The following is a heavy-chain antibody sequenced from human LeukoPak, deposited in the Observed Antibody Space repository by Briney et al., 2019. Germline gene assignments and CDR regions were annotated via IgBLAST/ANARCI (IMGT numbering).Heavy chain of an antibody. CDR1: GFTFTKHW. V-gene: IGHV3-74*01. Sequence: GGSLRLSCAVSGFTFTKHWMHGVRQAPGKGLMWVSSISQDGSNTLYADSVKGRFAISRDNAKSTLSLQMNSLRVEDTAVYYCARDYHYGQTDFWGQGTLVTVSS. CDR2: ISQDGSNT. D-gene: IGHD3-10*01. CDR3: ARDYHYGQTDF. J-gene: IGHJ4*02.